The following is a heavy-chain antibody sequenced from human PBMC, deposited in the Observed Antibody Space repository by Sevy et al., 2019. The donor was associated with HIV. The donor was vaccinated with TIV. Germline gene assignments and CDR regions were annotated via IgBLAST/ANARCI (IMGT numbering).Heavy chain of an antibody. V-gene: IGHV3-30*02. Sequence: GGSLRLSCAASGFTFSSYGMHWVRQAPGKGLEWVAFIRYDGSNKYYADSVKGRFTISRDNSKNTLYLQMNSLRAEDTAVYYCAKSVAAAGRRGYYFDYWGQGTLVTVS. CDR1: GFTFSSYG. D-gene: IGHD6-13*01. CDR2: IRYDGSNK. CDR3: AKSVAAAGRRGYYFDY. J-gene: IGHJ4*02.